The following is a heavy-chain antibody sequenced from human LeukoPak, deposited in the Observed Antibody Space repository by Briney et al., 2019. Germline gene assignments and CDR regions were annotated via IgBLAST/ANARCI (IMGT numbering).Heavy chain of an antibody. CDR3: AKDRCSNGIGCYYYYMDV. CDR1: GFTFSSYG. CDR2: IQYDRSNE. Sequence: GGSLRLSCAASGFTFSSYGMHWVRQAPGKGLEWVAYIQYDRSNEQYAHSVKGRFRISRDNSKNILYLQMSSLRAEDTAVYYCAKDRCSNGIGCYYYYMDVWGKGTTVTISS. J-gene: IGHJ6*03. D-gene: IGHD2-8*01. V-gene: IGHV3-30*02.